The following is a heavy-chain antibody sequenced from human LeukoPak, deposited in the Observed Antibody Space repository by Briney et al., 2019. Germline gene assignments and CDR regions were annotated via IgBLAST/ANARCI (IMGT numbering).Heavy chain of an antibody. Sequence: PGGSLRLSCAASGFIFSSYNMHWVRQAPGKGLEWVAVIWYDGSKKYYADSVKGRFTTSRDNSKNTLYLHMNSLRAEDTAVYYCARELGSYGLDYWGQGTLVTVSS. CDR2: IWYDGSKK. CDR1: GFIFSSYN. D-gene: IGHD5-18*01. V-gene: IGHV3-33*01. CDR3: ARELGSYGLDY. J-gene: IGHJ4*02.